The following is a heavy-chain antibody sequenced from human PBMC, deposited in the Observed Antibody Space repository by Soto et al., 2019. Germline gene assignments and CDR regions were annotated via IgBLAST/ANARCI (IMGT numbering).Heavy chain of an antibody. V-gene: IGHV3-48*01. CDR3: ARDSSYGDYEVLVDP. J-gene: IGHJ5*02. Sequence: GGSLRLSCAASGFTFSSYSMNWVRQAPGKGLEWVSYISSSSSTIYYADSVKVRFTISRDNAKNSLYLQMNSLRAEDTAVYYCARDSSYGDYEVLVDPWGQGTLVTVSS. CDR1: GFTFSSYS. CDR2: ISSSSSTI. D-gene: IGHD4-17*01.